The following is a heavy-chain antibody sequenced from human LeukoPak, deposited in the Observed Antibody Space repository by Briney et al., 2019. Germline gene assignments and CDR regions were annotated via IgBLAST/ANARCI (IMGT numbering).Heavy chain of an antibody. V-gene: IGHV3-48*03. D-gene: IGHD3-3*01. Sequence: GGSLRLSCAASGFTFSSYDMKWVRQAPGKGLEWVAYITSAGATFYPDSLKGRYIISRDNAKSSVSLQMSSLRAEDTAVYYCTRGLRTTILGGDYFWGQGTVVTVSS. CDR3: TRGLRTTILGGDYF. CDR2: ITSAGAT. J-gene: IGHJ4*02. CDR1: GFTFSSYD.